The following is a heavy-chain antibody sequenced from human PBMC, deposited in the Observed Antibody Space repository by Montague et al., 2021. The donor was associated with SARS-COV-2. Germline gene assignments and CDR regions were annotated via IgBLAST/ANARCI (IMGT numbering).Heavy chain of an antibody. CDR3: ASYWQGRSERES. Sequence: ETLSLTCTVSGVSVSNGNTDWSWIRQSPGKGLEWIGHIYYGGSPYYNPSLNSRVTISSDTSKNQLSLRLNSATAADTAAYYCASYWQGRSERESWGQGTLVTVSS. CDR2: IYYGGSP. CDR1: GVSVSNGNTD. J-gene: IGHJ5*02. D-gene: IGHD3-10*01. V-gene: IGHV4-61*01.